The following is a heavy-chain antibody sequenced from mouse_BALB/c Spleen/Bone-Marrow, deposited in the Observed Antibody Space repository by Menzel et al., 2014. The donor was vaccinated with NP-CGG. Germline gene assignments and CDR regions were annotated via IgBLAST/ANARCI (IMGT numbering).Heavy chain of an antibody. CDR2: IVPSSGYT. CDR1: DYTFTSYT. V-gene: IGHV1-4*02. D-gene: IGHD4-1*01. J-gene: IGHJ3*01. CDR3: AREARTGGWLAY. Sequence: QVQLQQSGAELARPGASVKMSCKASDYTFTSYTIQWVKRRPGQGLDWVGYIVPSSGYTDYNQNFKDKTTLTADKSSSTAYMQLSSLTSADSAVYYCAREARTGGWLAYWGQGTLVTVSA.